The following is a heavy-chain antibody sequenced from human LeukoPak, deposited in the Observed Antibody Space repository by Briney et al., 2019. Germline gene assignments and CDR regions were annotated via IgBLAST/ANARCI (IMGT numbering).Heavy chain of an antibody. D-gene: IGHD3-3*01. CDR3: ARAPSDYDFWSGLDYAFDI. CDR1: GGSISSYY. V-gene: IGHV4-59*01. Sequence: PSETLSLTCTVSGGSISSYYWSWIRQPPGKGLEWIGYIYYSGSTNYNPSLKSRVTISVDTSKNQFSLKLSSVTAADTAVYYCARAPSDYDFWSGLDYAFDIWGQGTMVTVSS. J-gene: IGHJ3*02. CDR2: IYYSGST.